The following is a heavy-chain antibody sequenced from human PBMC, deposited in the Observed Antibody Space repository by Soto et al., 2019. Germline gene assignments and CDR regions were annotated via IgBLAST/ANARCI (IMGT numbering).Heavy chain of an antibody. J-gene: IGHJ6*03. Sequence: PGGSLRLSCAASGFTFSSYSMNWVRQAPGKGLEWVSYISSSSSTIYYADSVKGRFTISRDNAKNSLYLQMNSLRAEDTAVYYCAPEGFDYYYYYYMDVWGKGTTVTVSS. V-gene: IGHV3-48*01. CDR1: GFTFSSYS. D-gene: IGHD3-3*01. CDR2: ISSSSSTI. CDR3: APEGFDYYYYYYMDV.